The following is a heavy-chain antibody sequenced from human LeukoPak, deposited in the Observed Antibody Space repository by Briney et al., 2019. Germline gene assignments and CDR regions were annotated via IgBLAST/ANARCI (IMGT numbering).Heavy chain of an antibody. CDR2: IRYDGSNK. V-gene: IGHV3-30*02. J-gene: IGHJ6*03. Sequence: GGSLRLSCAASGFTFSSYGMHWVRQAPGKGLEWVAFIRYDGSNKYYAESVKGRFTISRDNSKNTLYLQMNSLRAEDTAVYYCARASRDTAMEPYYYYYMDVWGKGTTVTVSS. D-gene: IGHD5-18*01. CDR3: ARASRDTAMEPYYYYYMDV. CDR1: GFTFSSYG.